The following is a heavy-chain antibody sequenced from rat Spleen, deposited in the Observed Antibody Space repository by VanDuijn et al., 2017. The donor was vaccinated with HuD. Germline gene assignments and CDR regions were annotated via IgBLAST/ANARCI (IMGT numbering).Heavy chain of an antibody. CDR1: GFTFNNYW. Sequence: EVQLVESGGGLVQPGRSLKVSCVASGFTFNNYWMIWIRQAPGKGLEWVASISKTGGSTYYSDFVKGRFTISRDNAKSTLYLQMDSLRSEDTAIYYCARPTTGIPFNYWGQGVMVTVSS. CDR3: ARPTTGIPFNY. D-gene: IGHD1-9*01. CDR2: ISKTGGST. V-gene: IGHV5-31*01. J-gene: IGHJ2*01.